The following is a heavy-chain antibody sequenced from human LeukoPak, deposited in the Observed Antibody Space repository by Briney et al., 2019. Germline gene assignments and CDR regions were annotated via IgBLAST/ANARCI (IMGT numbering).Heavy chain of an antibody. Sequence: GGSLRLSCVASKFVFIDSPMHWVRQPPGKGLQWVAVISPDGTSKYYADSVKGRFTISRDNSKDTLFLQMESLRIEDTAVYYCARDPLSPEPWGQGTLVTVSS. J-gene: IGHJ5*02. CDR1: KFVFIDSP. CDR2: ISPDGTSK. CDR3: ARDPLSPEP. V-gene: IGHV3-30-3*01.